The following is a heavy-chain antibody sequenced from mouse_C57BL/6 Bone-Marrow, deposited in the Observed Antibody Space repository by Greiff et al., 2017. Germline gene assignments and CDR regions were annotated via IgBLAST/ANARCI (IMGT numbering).Heavy chain of an antibody. CDR3: STSTYYGTPMDY. V-gene: IGHV14-4*01. D-gene: IGHD2-10*01. CDR2: IDPENGDT. Sequence: VQLQQSGAELVRPGASVKLSCTASGFNIKDDYMHWVKQRPEQGLEWIGWIDPENGDTVSASKFQGKATITADTSSNTAYLQLSSLTSEDTAVYYCSTSTYYGTPMDYWGQGTSVTVSS. CDR1: GFNIKDDY. J-gene: IGHJ4*01.